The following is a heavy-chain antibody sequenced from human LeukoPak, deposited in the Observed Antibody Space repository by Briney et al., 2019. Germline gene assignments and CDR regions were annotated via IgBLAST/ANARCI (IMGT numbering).Heavy chain of an antibody. CDR2: ISSSGSTI. D-gene: IGHD3-10*02. Sequence: GGSLRLSCAASGFTSSSYEMNWVRQAPGKGLEWVSYISSSGSTIYYADSVKGRFTISRDNAKNPLYLQMNSLRAEDTAVYYCAELGITMIGGVWGKGTTVTISS. J-gene: IGHJ6*04. CDR3: AELGITMIGGV. CDR1: GFTSSSYE. V-gene: IGHV3-48*03.